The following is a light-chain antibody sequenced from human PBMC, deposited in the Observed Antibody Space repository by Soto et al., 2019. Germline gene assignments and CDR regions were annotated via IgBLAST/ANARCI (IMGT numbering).Light chain of an antibody. CDR1: QSISSIF. J-gene: IGKJ5*01. CDR2: GAS. V-gene: IGKV3-20*01. Sequence: IVLTQSPGALSLSPGQRATLSCRASQSISSIFLAWYQQKPGQAPRLLMYGASSRAAGIPDRFSGSGSGTDFTLTISRLEPEDFAVYYCQQYGTSPLITFGQGTRLEIK. CDR3: QQYGTSPLIT.